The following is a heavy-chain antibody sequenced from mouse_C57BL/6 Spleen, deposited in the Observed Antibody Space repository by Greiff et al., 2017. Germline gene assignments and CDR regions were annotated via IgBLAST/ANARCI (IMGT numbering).Heavy chain of an antibody. Sequence: VKVVESEGGLVQPGSSMKLSCTASGFTFSDYYMAWVRQVPEKGLEWVANINYDGSSTYYLDSLKSRFIISRDNAKNILYLQMSSLKSEDTATYYCARDRDYGDFDYWGQGTTLTVSS. D-gene: IGHD2-4*01. CDR3: ARDRDYGDFDY. CDR2: INYDGSST. J-gene: IGHJ2*01. V-gene: IGHV5-16*01. CDR1: GFTFSDYY.